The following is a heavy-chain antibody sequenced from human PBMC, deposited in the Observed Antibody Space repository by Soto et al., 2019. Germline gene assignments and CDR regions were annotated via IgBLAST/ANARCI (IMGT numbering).Heavy chain of an antibody. J-gene: IGHJ5*02. CDR1: GFTFRSYA. CDR2: VSFDERIK. D-gene: IGHD6-19*01. Sequence: QVQLVESGGGVVQPGRSLRLSCAASGFTFRSYAMHWVRQAAGKGLEWVAVVSFDERIKYYADSVNGRFTISRDISKNTLFLQMNSLRPDDTAVYYCAGVADSGWTGGWFGPWGQGTLVTVTS. CDR3: AGVADSGWTGGWFGP. V-gene: IGHV3-30*04.